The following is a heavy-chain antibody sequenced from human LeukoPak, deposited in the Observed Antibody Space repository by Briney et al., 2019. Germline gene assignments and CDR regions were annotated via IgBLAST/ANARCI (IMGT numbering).Heavy chain of an antibody. CDR3: ARASSGYDYVFDY. V-gene: IGHV1-46*01. D-gene: IGHD5-12*01. J-gene: IGHJ4*02. CDR2: ITPSGGST. CDR1: GYTFTSYY. Sequence: ASVKVSCKASGYTFTSYYIHWVRQAPGQGLEWTGIITPSGGSTSYAQKFQGRVTMTRDTSTSTVYMELSSLRSEDTAVYYCARASSGYDYVFDYWGQGTLVTVSS.